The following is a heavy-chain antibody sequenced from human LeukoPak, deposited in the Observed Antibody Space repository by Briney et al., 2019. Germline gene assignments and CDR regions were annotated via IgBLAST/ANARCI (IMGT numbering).Heavy chain of an antibody. CDR3: AKDAGKWESLHFFDY. Sequence: GGSLRLSCAASGFTFSSYGMHWVRQAPGKGLEWVAVISYDGSNKYYADSVKGRFTISRDNSKNTLYLQMNSLRAEDTAVYYCAKDAGKWESLHFFDYWGQGTLVTVSS. CDR1: GFTFSSYG. D-gene: IGHD1-26*01. J-gene: IGHJ4*02. V-gene: IGHV3-30*18. CDR2: ISYDGSNK.